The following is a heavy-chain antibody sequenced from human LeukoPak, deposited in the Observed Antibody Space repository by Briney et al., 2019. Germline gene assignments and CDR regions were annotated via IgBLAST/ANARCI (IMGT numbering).Heavy chain of an antibody. Sequence: GGSLRLSCAASGFTFSSYGMSWVRQAPGKGLEWVSAISGSGGSTYYADSVKGRFTIPRDNSKNTLYLQMNSLRAEDTAVYYCAKDTLYYGSGSYLYWFDPWGQGTLVTVSS. J-gene: IGHJ5*02. CDR3: AKDTLYYGSGSYLYWFDP. D-gene: IGHD3-10*01. CDR1: GFTFSSYG. CDR2: ISGSGGST. V-gene: IGHV3-23*01.